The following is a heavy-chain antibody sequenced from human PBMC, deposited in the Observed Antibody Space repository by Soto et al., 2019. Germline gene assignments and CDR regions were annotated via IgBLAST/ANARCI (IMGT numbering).Heavy chain of an antibody. Sequence: GSLRLSCAASGLTFRNYAMSWVRQAPGKGLDWVSTISVSGGSTHYADSVKGRFTISRDNSKNTVYLQMNSLRAEDTAVYYCAKGLYYYDSSGYRLFDSWGQGTLVTVSS. D-gene: IGHD3-22*01. CDR3: AKGLYYYDSSGYRLFDS. CDR1: GLTFRNYA. V-gene: IGHV3-23*01. J-gene: IGHJ4*02. CDR2: ISVSGGST.